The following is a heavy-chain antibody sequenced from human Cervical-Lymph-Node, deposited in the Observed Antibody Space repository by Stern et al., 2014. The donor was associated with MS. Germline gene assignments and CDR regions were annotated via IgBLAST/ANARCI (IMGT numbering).Heavy chain of an antibody. V-gene: IGHV3-48*02. Sequence: EVQLVESGGGLVQPGESLRLSCAASGFTFSSYTVNWVRPAPGKGLEWVSSITTSSNSIYYADSVQGRFTISRDSAKNSVYLQMNSLRDEDTAVYYCVRSWHYFDYWGQGSLVTVSS. CDR2: ITTSSNSI. CDR3: VRSWHYFDY. D-gene: IGHD5-24*01. J-gene: IGHJ4*02. CDR1: GFTFSSYT.